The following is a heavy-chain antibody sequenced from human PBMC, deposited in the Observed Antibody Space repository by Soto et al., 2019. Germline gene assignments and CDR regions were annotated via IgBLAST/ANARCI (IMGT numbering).Heavy chain of an antibody. CDR1: GGSFSGYY. CDR3: ARGRPQSSDDDYSKHYFDY. J-gene: IGHJ4*02. CDR2: INHSGST. V-gene: IGHV4-34*01. Sequence: SETLSLTCAVYGGSFSGYYWSWIRQPPGKGLEWIGEINHSGSTNYNPSLKSRVTISVDTSKNQFSLKLSSVTAADTAVYYCARGRPQSSDDDYSKHYFDYWGQGTLVTVSS. D-gene: IGHD4-4*01.